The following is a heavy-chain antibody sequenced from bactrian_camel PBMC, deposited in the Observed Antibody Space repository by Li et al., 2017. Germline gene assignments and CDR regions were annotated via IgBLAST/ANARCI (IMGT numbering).Heavy chain of an antibody. D-gene: IGHD1*01. Sequence: HVQLVESGGGSVEVGGSLRLSCEASGSTFSTVHSLYCMGWFRQVPGSECEKVSTISSEGRTYYVDSVKGRFTISQDNINPKSTVYLQMNDLKPEDTAVYYCAATGQMLSVAGCRTQGTQVT. J-gene: IGHJ4*01. CDR2: ISSEGRT. V-gene: IGHV3S53*01. CDR1: GSTFSTVHSLYC.